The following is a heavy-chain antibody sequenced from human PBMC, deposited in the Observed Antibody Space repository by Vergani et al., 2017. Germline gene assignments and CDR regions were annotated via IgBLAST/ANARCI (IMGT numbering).Heavy chain of an antibody. V-gene: IGHV4-61*02. D-gene: IGHD2-2*01. CDR2: IYTSGST. J-gene: IGHJ6*02. Sequence: QVQLQESGPGLVKPSQTLSLTCTVSGGSISSGSYYWSWIRQPAGKGLEWIGRIYTSGSTNYNPSLKRRVTISVDTSKNQFSLKLRSVTAADAAVYYCARATGSYCSSTSCYLGRADPFLSRPKDYYYYCMDVWGQGTTVTVSS. CDR1: GGSISSGSYY. CDR3: ARATGSYCSSTSCYLGRADPFLSRPKDYYYYCMDV.